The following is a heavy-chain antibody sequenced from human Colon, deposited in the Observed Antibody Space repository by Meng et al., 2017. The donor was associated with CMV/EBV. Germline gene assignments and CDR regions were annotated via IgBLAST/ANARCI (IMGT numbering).Heavy chain of an antibody. CDR3: ARGAEYYYDRSGPLY. D-gene: IGHD3-22*01. Sequence: GESLKISCAASGFTFSSYSMNWVRQAPGKGLEWVSSISSSSSYIYYADSVKGRFTISRDNAKNSLYLQMNSLRAEDTAVYYCARGAEYYYDRSGPLYWGQRTLVTVSS. J-gene: IGHJ4*02. CDR2: ISSSSSYI. CDR1: GFTFSSYS. V-gene: IGHV3-21*01.